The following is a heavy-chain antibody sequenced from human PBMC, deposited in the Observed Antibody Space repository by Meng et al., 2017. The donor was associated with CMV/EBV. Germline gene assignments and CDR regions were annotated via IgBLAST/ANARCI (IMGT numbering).Heavy chain of an antibody. V-gene: IGHV1-18*01. CDR3: ARYQFDSSGYYRRFDY. D-gene: IGHD3-3*01. CDR1: GYNFANYA. J-gene: IGHJ4*02. Sequence: ASVKVSCKASGYNFANYAIAWVRQAPGQGLEWMAWISASTGTTIYAQEFQGRVSMTTDTSTATAYLDVRNLRSDDTAVYYCARYQFDSSGYYRRFDYWGQGVLATVSS. CDR2: ISASTGTT.